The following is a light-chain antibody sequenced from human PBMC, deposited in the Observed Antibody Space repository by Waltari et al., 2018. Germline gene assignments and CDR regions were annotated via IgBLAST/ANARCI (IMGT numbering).Light chain of an antibody. Sequence: DIVMTQSPDSLGVSLGERATINCKSSQSGLHTNNKDYFAWYQQKPGQPPKLLIYWASNRGVGVPDRFSGRGSGTYVTLTISSLQAEDVAVYYCQQYYSTPNTFGQGTKLEIK. V-gene: IGKV4-1*01. CDR2: WAS. CDR1: QSGLHTNNKDY. J-gene: IGKJ2*01. CDR3: QQYYSTPNT.